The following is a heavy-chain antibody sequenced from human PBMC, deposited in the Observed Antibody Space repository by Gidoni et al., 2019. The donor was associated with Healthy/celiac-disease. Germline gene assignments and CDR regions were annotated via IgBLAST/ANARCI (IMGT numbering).Heavy chain of an antibody. J-gene: IGHJ6*02. D-gene: IGHD3-10*01. CDR3: ARDQGTDGFGYDHYGMDV. V-gene: IGHV3-11*01. Sequence: SLCSQGPGKGLEWVSLIGSSGSTIYNADSVKGRFTICRANAKDSLYLQMNSLRTEDTAVYYCARDQGTDGFGYDHYGMDVWGQGTTVTVSS. CDR2: IGSSGSTI.